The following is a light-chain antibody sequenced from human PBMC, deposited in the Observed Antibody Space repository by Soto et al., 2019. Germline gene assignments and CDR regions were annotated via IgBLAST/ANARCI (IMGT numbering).Light chain of an antibody. CDR3: QQYNNWPPYT. J-gene: IGKJ2*01. CDR2: GAS. CDR1: QSVTSN. V-gene: IGKV3-15*01. Sequence: EVVMTQSPATLSVSPCERATLSCRASQSVTSNLAWYQQKPGPAPRLLIYGASTMATGIPARFSGSGSGTEFTLTISSLQSEDFAVYYCQQYNNWPPYTFGQGTKLEIK.